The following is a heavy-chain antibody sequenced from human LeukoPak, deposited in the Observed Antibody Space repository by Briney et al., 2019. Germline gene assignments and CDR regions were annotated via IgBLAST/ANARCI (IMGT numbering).Heavy chain of an antibody. CDR1: GYTFTSYY. CDR2: ISAYNGNT. Sequence: ASVKVSCKAPGYTFTSYYMHWVRQAPGQGLEWMGWISAYNGNTNYAQKLQGRVTMTTDTSTSTAYMELRSLRSDDTAVYYCARRVPPRTTRDYYYYMDVWGKGTTVTVSS. V-gene: IGHV1-18*04. J-gene: IGHJ6*03. CDR3: ARRVPPRTTRDYYYYMDV. D-gene: IGHD1-7*01.